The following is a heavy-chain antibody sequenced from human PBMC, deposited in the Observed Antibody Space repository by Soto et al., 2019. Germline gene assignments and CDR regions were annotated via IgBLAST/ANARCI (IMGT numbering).Heavy chain of an antibody. Sequence: EVQLVESGGGLVQPGGSLRLSCAASGFTFSSYSMNWVRQAPGKGLEWVSYISSSSSTIYYADSVKGRFTISRDNAKNSLYLQMNSLRAEDTAVYYCARRGYCSGGSCYNWRDYYYYYYMDVWGKGTTVTVSS. D-gene: IGHD2-15*01. V-gene: IGHV3-48*01. CDR3: ARRGYCSGGSCYNWRDYYYYYYMDV. CDR2: ISSSSSTI. CDR1: GFTFSSYS. J-gene: IGHJ6*03.